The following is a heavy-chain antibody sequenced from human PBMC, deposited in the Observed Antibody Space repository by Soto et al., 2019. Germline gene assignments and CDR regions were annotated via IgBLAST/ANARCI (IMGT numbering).Heavy chain of an antibody. CDR2: IYYSGST. Sequence: QLQLQESGPGLVKPSETLSLTCTVSGGSISSSSYYWGWIRQPPGKGLEWIGSIYYSGSTYYNPSLKSRVTISVDTSKNQCSLKLSSVTATDMAVYYCAREVPSYYYYMDVWGKGTTVTVSS. CDR1: GGSISSSSYY. J-gene: IGHJ6*03. V-gene: IGHV4-39*02. CDR3: AREVPSYYYYMDV.